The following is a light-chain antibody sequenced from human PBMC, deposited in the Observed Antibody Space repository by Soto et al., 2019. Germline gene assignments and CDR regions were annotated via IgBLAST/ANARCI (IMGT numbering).Light chain of an antibody. J-gene: IGLJ2*01. CDR2: DVS. V-gene: IGLV2-14*01. Sequence: QSVLTQPASVSGSPGQSITISCTGTSGDVGGYNYVSWYQQHPGKAPKLIIYDVSSRPSGVSNRFSGSKSGNTASLTISGLQAEHEADYYCSSYTTTATLVLGGGTKVTVL. CDR1: SGDVGGYNY. CDR3: SSYTTTATLV.